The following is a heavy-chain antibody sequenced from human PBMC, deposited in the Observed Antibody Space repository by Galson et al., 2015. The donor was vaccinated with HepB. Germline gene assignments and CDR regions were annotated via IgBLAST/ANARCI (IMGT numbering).Heavy chain of an antibody. Sequence: SLRLSCAASGFTFGDYAMSWFRQAPGKGLEWVGFIRSKGYSGTTEYAASVKGRFTISRDDSKSIAYLQMNSLKTEDTAVYYCSRHYGSGSAKNYYGMDVWGQGTTVTVSS. J-gene: IGHJ6*02. CDR3: SRHYGSGSAKNYYGMDV. CDR2: IRSKGYSGTT. CDR1: GFTFGDYA. D-gene: IGHD3-10*01. V-gene: IGHV3-49*03.